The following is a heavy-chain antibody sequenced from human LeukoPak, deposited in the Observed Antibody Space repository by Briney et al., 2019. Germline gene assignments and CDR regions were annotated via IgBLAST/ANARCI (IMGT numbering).Heavy chain of an antibody. J-gene: IGHJ4*02. CDR3: ARGLPLRAMVDGPNYFDY. V-gene: IGHV4-34*01. Sequence: SETLSLTCAVYGGSFSGYYWSWIRQPPGKGLEWIGEINHSGSTNYNPSLKSRVTISVDTSKNQFSLKLSSVTAADTAVYYCARGLPLRAMVDGPNYFDYWGQGTLVTVSS. CDR1: GGSFSGYY. CDR2: INHSGST. D-gene: IGHD5-18*01.